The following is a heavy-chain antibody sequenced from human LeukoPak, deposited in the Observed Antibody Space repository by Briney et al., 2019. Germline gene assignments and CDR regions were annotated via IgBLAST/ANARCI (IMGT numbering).Heavy chain of an antibody. J-gene: IGHJ4*02. CDR3: ARVTPSIQLWLRSYYFDY. CDR1: GGSISSYY. CDR2: IYYSGST. Sequence: SETLSLTCTVSGGSISSYYWSWIRQPPGKGLEWIGYIYYSGSTNYNPSLKSRVTISVDTSKNQFSLKLSSVTAADTAVYYCARVTPSIQLWLRSYYFDYWGQGTLVTVSS. D-gene: IGHD5-18*01. V-gene: IGHV4-59*01.